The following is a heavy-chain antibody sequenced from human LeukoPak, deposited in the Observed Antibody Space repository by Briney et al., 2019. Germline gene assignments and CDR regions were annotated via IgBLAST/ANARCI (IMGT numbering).Heavy chain of an antibody. CDR2: IYSGGST. CDR3: ARDYSSGWFRSGGMDV. Sequence: GGSLRLSCAASGFTVSSNYMSWVRQAPGKGLEWVSVIYSGGSTYYADSVKGRFTISRDNSKNTLYLQMNSLRAEDTAVYYCARDYSSGWFRSGGMDVWGQGTTVTVSS. J-gene: IGHJ6*02. CDR1: GFTVSSNY. D-gene: IGHD6-19*01. V-gene: IGHV3-66*01.